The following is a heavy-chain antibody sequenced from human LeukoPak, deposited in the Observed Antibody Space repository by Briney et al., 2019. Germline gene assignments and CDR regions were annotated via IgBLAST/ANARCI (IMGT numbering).Heavy chain of an antibody. CDR2: ISGYNGNT. CDR1: GNTFTSYG. Sequence: ASVKVSCKASGNTFTSYGISWVRQAPGQGLEWMGWISGYNGNTNYAQKLQGRVTMTTDTSTSIAYMELRSLRSDDTAVYYCGRPDYGGNRWAFYIWGRGTMVTVSS. D-gene: IGHD4-23*01. V-gene: IGHV1-18*01. J-gene: IGHJ3*02. CDR3: GRPDYGGNRWAFYI.